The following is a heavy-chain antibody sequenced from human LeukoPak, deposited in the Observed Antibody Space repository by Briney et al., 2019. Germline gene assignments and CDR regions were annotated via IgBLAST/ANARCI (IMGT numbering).Heavy chain of an antibody. Sequence: GRSLRLSCAASGFTFSSYAMSWVRQAPGKGLEWVSAISGSGGSTYYADSVKGRFTISRDNSKNTLYLQMNSLRAEDTAVYYCATGKSGDLYDYWGQGTLVTVSS. CDR2: ISGSGGST. D-gene: IGHD4-17*01. J-gene: IGHJ4*02. CDR3: ATGKSGDLYDY. V-gene: IGHV3-23*01. CDR1: GFTFSSYA.